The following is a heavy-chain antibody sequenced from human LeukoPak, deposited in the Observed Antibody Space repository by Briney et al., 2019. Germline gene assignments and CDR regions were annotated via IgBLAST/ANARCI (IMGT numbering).Heavy chain of an antibody. D-gene: IGHD6-19*01. CDR2: ISGSGGST. J-gene: IGHJ4*02. Sequence: GASLRHSCAASGFTFSSYAMSWVRQAPGKGLEWVSAISGSGGSTYYADSVKGRFTISRDNSKNTLYLQMNSLRAEDTAVYYCTSTSGWYPRFDYWGQGTLVTVSS. V-gene: IGHV3-23*01. CDR1: GFTFSSYA. CDR3: TSTSGWYPRFDY.